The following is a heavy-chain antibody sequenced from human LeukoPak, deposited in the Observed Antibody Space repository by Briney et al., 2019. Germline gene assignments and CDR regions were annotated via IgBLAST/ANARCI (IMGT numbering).Heavy chain of an antibody. CDR2: INPNSGGT. D-gene: IGHD2-2*01. CDR1: GYTFTSYA. CDR3: ARDPGSYDYGMDV. J-gene: IGHJ6*02. Sequence: GASVTVSCTASGYTFTSYAIHWVRQAPGQRLEWMGRINPNSGGTNYAQKFQGRVTMTRDTSISTAYMELSRLRSDDTAVYYCARDPGSYDYGMDVWGQGTTVTVSS. V-gene: IGHV1-2*06.